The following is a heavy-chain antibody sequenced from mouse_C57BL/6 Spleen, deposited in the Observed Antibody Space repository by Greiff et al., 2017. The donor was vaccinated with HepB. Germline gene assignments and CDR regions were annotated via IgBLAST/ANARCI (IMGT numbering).Heavy chain of an antibody. CDR3: ARGANYYGSSQGYFDV. D-gene: IGHD1-1*01. V-gene: IGHV1-55*01. CDR2: IYPGSGST. J-gene: IGHJ1*03. CDR1: GYTFTSYW. Sequence: QVQLQQPGAELVKPGASVKMSCKASGYTFTSYWITWVKQRPGQGLEWIGDIYPGSGSTNYNEKFKSKATLTVATSSSTAYMQLSSRTSEDSAVYYCARGANYYGSSQGYFDVWGTGTTVTVSS.